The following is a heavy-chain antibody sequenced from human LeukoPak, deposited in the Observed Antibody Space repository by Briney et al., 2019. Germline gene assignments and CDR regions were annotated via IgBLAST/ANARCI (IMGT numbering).Heavy chain of an antibody. CDR2: IIPIFGTA. D-gene: IGHD3-22*01. J-gene: IGHJ4*02. CDR3: ASDVDSSGYSAYFDY. Sequence: SVKVSCKASGGTFSSYAISWVRQAPGQGLEWMGGIIPIFGTANYAQKSQGRVTITADESTSTAYMELSSLRSEDTAVYYCASDVDSSGYSAYFDYWGQGTLVTVSS. CDR1: GGTFSSYA. V-gene: IGHV1-69*01.